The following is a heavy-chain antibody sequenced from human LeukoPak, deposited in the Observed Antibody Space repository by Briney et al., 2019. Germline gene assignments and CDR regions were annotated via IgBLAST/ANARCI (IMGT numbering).Heavy chain of an antibody. V-gene: IGHV3-74*01. CDR3: ARDRATAMFDY. CDR1: GFTFSNFY. CDR2: INGDGGST. Sequence: PGGSLRLSCAASGFTFSNFYMSWIRQAPGKGLVWVSRINGDGGSTTYADSVKGRFTISRDNAKDTLYLQMNSLRAEDTAVYYCARDRATAMFDYWAQGTLVTVSS. D-gene: IGHD5-18*01. J-gene: IGHJ4*02.